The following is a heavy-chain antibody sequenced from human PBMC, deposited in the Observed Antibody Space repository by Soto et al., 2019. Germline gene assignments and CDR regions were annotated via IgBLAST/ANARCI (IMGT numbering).Heavy chain of an antibody. D-gene: IGHD6-13*01. CDR2: IWYDGSNK. J-gene: IGHJ4*02. CDR1: GFTFSSYG. CDR3: ARDRSWRAAAGRPFDY. Sequence: QVQLVESGGGVVQPGRSLRLSRAASGFTFSSYGMHWVRQAPGKGLEWVAVIWYDGSNKYYADSVKGRFTISRDNSKNTLYLQMNSLRAEDTAVYYCARDRSWRAAAGRPFDYWGQGTLVTVSS. V-gene: IGHV3-33*01.